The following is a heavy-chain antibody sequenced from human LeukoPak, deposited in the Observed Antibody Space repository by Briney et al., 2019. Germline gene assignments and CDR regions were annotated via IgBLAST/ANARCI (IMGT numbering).Heavy chain of an antibody. D-gene: IGHD5-12*01. J-gene: IGHJ4*02. V-gene: IGHV1-46*01. Sequence: ASVKVSFKVSGYTFTNYYMHWVRQAPGQGLEWMGIINPSGGSTNYAQKFQGRVTMTRDTSTSTVYMELSSLRSEDTAVYYCGRDQGYSGYDSPDYWGQGTLVTVSS. CDR3: GRDQGYSGYDSPDY. CDR1: GYTFTNYY. CDR2: INPSGGST.